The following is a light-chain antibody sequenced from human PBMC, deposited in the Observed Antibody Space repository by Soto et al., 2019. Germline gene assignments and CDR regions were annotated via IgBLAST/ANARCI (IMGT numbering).Light chain of an antibody. CDR2: AAS. V-gene: IGKV1-39*01. CDR3: QQSYSSPPT. J-gene: IGKJ1*01. CDR1: QSISNP. Sequence: DIQITQSPSSLSASVEDRVIITCRASQSISNPLNWYQQKPGKAPKLLIFAASSLQSGVPSRFSGSRSGPDFTLTISSLQPEEFATYYCQQSYSSPPTFGQGTKVDIK.